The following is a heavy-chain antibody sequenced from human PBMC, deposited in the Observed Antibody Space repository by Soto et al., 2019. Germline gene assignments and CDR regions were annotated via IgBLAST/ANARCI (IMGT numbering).Heavy chain of an antibody. CDR1: GYTFTTNW. D-gene: IGHD2-15*01. J-gene: IGHJ4*02. CDR2: IDPRDPGT. V-gene: IGHV5-51*01. Sequence: GESLKISCQGSGYTFTTNWIGAVRQRAGQGLEGMGSIDPRDPGTRYSPSFRGQAPISVDKSISTAYLQWSSLQASDTAMYYCARGRCRRGSCHYWYFDYWGQGTLVTVSS. CDR3: ARGRCRRGSCHYWYFDY.